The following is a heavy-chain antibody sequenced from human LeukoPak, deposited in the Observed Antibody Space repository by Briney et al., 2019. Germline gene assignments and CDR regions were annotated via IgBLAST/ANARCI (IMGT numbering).Heavy chain of an antibody. V-gene: IGHV4-59*12. D-gene: IGHD5-18*01. J-gene: IGHJ4*02. CDR2: IYYSGST. CDR1: GGSISSYY. CDR3: ARDTWIQLWLTTFDY. Sequence: ASETLSLTCTVSGGSISSYYWSWIRQPPGKGLEWIGYIYYSGSTNYNPSLKSRVTISVDTSKNQFSLKLSSVTAADTAVYYCARDTWIQLWLTTFDYWGQGTLVTVSS.